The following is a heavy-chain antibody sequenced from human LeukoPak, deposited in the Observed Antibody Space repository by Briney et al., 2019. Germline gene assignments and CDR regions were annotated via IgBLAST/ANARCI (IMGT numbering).Heavy chain of an antibody. V-gene: IGHV1-46*01. Sequence: ASVKVSCKASGYTFTSYYMHWVRQAPGQGLEWMGIINPSGGSTSYAQKFQGRVTMTRDMSTSTVYTELSSLRSEDTAVYYCARDLSSGWYRGTFDIWGQGTMVTVSS. CDR2: INPSGGST. CDR3: ARDLSSGWYRGTFDI. D-gene: IGHD6-19*01. CDR1: GYTFTSYY. J-gene: IGHJ3*02.